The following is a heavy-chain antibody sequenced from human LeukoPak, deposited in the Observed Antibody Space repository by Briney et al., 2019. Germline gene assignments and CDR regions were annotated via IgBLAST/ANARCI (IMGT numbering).Heavy chain of an antibody. CDR1: GGAITSSSYC. J-gene: IGHJ4*02. Sequence: PSETLSLTCTVSGGAITSSSYCWGWIRQAPGKGLEWIGNVYYSGTTYYNPSLKSQVTISVDTSKSQFSLKLYSVTAADTSVYYSAAAPMIRGCPTPGYFDCWGQGTLVTVSS. V-gene: IGHV4-39*01. D-gene: IGHD3-10*01. CDR2: VYYSGTT. CDR3: AAAPMIRGCPTPGYFDC.